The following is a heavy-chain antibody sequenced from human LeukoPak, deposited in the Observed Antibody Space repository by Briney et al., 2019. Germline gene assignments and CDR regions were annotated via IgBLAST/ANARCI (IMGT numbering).Heavy chain of an antibody. CDR1: GFTVSSNY. V-gene: IGHV3-53*01. Sequence: PGGSLRLSCAASGFTVSSNYMSWVRQAPGKGLEWVSVIYSGGSTYYADSVKGRFTISRDNSKNTLYLQMNSLRAEDTAVYYCARVMSGSYDWFDPWGQGTLVTVSS. CDR3: ARVMSGSYDWFDP. D-gene: IGHD1-26*01. CDR2: IYSGGST. J-gene: IGHJ5*02.